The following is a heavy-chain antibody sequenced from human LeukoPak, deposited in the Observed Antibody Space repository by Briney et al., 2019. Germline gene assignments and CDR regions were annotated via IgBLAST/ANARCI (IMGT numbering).Heavy chain of an antibody. J-gene: IGHJ6*04. CDR3: ARGGPIAAAGQYYYYGMDV. D-gene: IGHD6-13*01. Sequence: ASVTVSCKASGYTFTGYYMHWVRQAPGQGLEWMGWINPNSGGTNYAQKFQGWVTMTRDTSISTAYMELSRLRSDDTAVYYCARGGPIAAAGQYYYYGMDVWGKGTTVTVSS. CDR2: INPNSGGT. V-gene: IGHV1-2*04. CDR1: GYTFTGYY.